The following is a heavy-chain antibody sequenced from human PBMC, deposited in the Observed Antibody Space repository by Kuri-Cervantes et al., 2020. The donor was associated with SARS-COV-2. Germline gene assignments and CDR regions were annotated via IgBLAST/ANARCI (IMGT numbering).Heavy chain of an antibody. J-gene: IGHJ2*01. V-gene: IGHV3-11*05. CDR1: GFTFSDYY. CDR2: ISSSSSYT. D-gene: IGHD3-3*01. Sequence: GGSLRLSCAASGFTFSDYYMSWVRQAPGKGLEWVSYISSSSSYTNYADSVKGRFTISRDNAKNSLYLQMNSLRAEDTAVYYCARVVTRSITIFGVVTNYWYFDLWGRGTLVTSSS. CDR3: ARVVTRSITIFGVVTNYWYFDL.